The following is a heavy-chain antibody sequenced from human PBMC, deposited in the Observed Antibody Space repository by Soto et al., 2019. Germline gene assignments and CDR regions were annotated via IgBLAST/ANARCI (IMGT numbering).Heavy chain of an antibody. D-gene: IGHD3-10*01. J-gene: IGHJ5*02. Sequence: GGSLRLSCAASGFTFSSYAMHWVRQAPGKGLEYVSAISSNGGSTYYANSVKGRFTISRDNSKNTLYLQMGSLRAEDMAVHYCARGRNYYGSGSPKHNWFDPWGQGTLVTVSS. V-gene: IGHV3-64*01. CDR3: ARGRNYYGSGSPKHNWFDP. CDR1: GFTFSSYA. CDR2: ISSNGGST.